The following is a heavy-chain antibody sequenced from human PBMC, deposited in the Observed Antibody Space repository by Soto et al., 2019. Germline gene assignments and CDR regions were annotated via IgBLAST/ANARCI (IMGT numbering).Heavy chain of an antibody. Sequence: ESGGGVVQPGRSLRLSCAASGFTFSSYGMHWVRQAPGKGLEWVAVISYDGSNKYYADSVKGRFTISRDNSKNTLYLQMNSLRAEDTAVYYCAKAPSFYGDYGDYYYYMDVWGKGTTVTVSS. CDR1: GFTFSSYG. CDR3: AKAPSFYGDYGDYYYYMDV. V-gene: IGHV3-30*18. CDR2: ISYDGSNK. J-gene: IGHJ6*03. D-gene: IGHD4-17*01.